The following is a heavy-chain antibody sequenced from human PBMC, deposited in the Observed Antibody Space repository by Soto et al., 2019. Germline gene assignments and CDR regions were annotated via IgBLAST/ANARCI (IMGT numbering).Heavy chain of an antibody. J-gene: IGHJ5*02. D-gene: IGHD5-12*01. V-gene: IGHV4-39*01. CDR1: GGSISSSSYY. Sequence: QLQLQESGPGLVKPSETLSLTCTVSGGSISSSSYYWGWIRQPPGKGLEWIGSIYYSGSTYYNPSLKSRVTVSVDTSKNQFSLKLSSVTAADTAVYYCARPAAEGATTHLNWFDPWGQGTLVTVSS. CDR2: IYYSGST. CDR3: ARPAAEGATTHLNWFDP.